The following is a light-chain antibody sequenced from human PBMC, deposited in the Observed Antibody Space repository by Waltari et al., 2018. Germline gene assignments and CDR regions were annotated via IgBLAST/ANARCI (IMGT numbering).Light chain of an antibody. Sequence: DIQMTQSPSSLSASVGDRVTITCRASQNISRVLNWYQQKPGRSPQLLVYAASSVQSGVPSRLSGSGSGTDFALTISSLQPEDFAIYYCHQSYSTLLWTFGQGTKLEMK. J-gene: IGKJ2*02. CDR2: AAS. CDR3: HQSYSTLLWT. CDR1: QNISRV. V-gene: IGKV1-39*01.